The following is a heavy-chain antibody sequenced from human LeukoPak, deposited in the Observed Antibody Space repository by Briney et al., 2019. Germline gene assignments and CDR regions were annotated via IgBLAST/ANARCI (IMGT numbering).Heavy chain of an antibody. J-gene: IGHJ3*02. CDR3: ARRPVIYCSSTSCYAGAFDI. CDR1: GGSISSRSYY. D-gene: IGHD2-2*01. V-gene: IGHV4-39*01. CDR2: IYYSGST. Sequence: PSETLSLTCTVSGGSISSRSYYWGWIRQPPGKGLEWIGTIYYSGSTYYNPSLKSRVTISVDTSKNQFSLKLSSVTAADTAVYSCARRPVIYCSSTSCYAGAFDIWGQGTMVTVSS.